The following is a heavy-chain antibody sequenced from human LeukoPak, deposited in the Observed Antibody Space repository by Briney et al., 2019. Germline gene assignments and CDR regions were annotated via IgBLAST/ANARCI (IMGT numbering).Heavy chain of an antibody. D-gene: IGHD1-1*01. CDR3: ARQDGNSKYYFDY. CDR2: IYPGDSDT. CDR1: GYGFTYYW. Sequence: GESLKISCKGSGYGFTYYWIGWVRQMPGKGLEWMGIIYPGDSDTRHRPSFQGQVTISVDKSISTAYLQWSSLKASDTAMYYCARQDGNSKYYFDYWGQGTLVTVSS. V-gene: IGHV5-51*01. J-gene: IGHJ4*02.